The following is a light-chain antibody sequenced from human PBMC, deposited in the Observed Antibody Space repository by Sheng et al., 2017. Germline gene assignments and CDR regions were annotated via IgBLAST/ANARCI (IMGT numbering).Light chain of an antibody. CDR3: QQYDTWLRT. CDR2: GAS. J-gene: IGKJ2*01. CDR1: QSVSSH. Sequence: EIVMTQSPATLSVSPGERVTLSCRASQSVSSHLAWYQQKPGQAPRLLIYGASTRATGVPLPGSVAVGLGQSSLSTVSRLQSEDFAVYYCQQYDTWLRTFGQGTNLEIK. V-gene: IGKV3-15*01.